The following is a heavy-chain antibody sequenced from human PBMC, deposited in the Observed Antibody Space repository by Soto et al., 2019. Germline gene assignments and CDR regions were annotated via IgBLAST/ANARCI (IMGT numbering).Heavy chain of an antibody. CDR2: IYYSGST. CDR1: GGSISSYY. V-gene: IGHV4-59*01. CDR3: ARELIAAAGTNYYYYYYMDV. J-gene: IGHJ6*03. D-gene: IGHD6-13*01. Sequence: QVQLQESGPGLVKPSETLSLTCTVSGGSISSYYWSWIRQPPGKGLEWIGYIYYSGSTNYNPSLRSRVTISVDTSKNQFSLKLSYVTAADTAVYYCARELIAAAGTNYYYYYYMDVWGKGTTVTVSS.